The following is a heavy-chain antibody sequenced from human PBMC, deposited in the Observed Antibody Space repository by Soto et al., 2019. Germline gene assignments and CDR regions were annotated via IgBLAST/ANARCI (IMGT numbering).Heavy chain of an antibody. J-gene: IGHJ4*02. Sequence: GGSVTVSCKSSGYTFTGYYMHWVRQAPGQGLEWMGWINPNSGGTNYAQKFQGRVTMTRDTSISTAYMELSRLRSDDTAVYYCARGGPFPAAAGTVSAYWGQGTLVTVSS. CDR2: INPNSGGT. D-gene: IGHD6-13*01. V-gene: IGHV1-2*02. CDR1: GYTFTGYY. CDR3: ARGGPFPAAAGTVSAY.